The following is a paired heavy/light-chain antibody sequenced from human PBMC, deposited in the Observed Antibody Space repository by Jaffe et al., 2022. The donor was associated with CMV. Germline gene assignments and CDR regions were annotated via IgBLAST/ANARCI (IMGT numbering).Heavy chain of an antibody. D-gene: IGHD3-22*01. CDR3: AKDHYYDSSGYYAHAFDY. Sequence: EVQLVESGGGLVQPGGSLRLSCAASGFTFSSYAMSWVRQAPGKGLEWVSAISGSGGSTYYADSVKGRFTISRDNSKNTLYLQMNSLRAEDTAVYYCAKDHYYDSSGYYAHAFDYWGQGTQVTDSS. CDR1: GFTFSSYA. V-gene: IGHV3-23*04. CDR2: ISGSGGST. J-gene: IGHJ4*02.
Light chain of an antibody. CDR2: EVS. V-gene: IGKV2-29*02. J-gene: IGKJ5*01. CDR3: MQGIHLPIT. Sequence: DIVMTQTPLSLSVTPGQPASISCKSSQSLLHSDGKTYLYWYLQKPGQSPQLLIYEVSSRFSGVPDRFSGSGSGTDFTLKISRVEAEDVGVYYCMQGIHLPITFGQGTRLEIK. CDR1: QSLLHSDGKTY.